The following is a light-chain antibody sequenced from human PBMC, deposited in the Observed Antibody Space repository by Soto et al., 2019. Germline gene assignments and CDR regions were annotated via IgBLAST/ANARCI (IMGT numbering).Light chain of an antibody. V-gene: IGLV2-14*03. CDR3: CSYVGGWV. CDR2: GVS. Sequence: QSALTQPASVSGSPGQSITISCTGSSNDVGAFNYVSWYRHSPGEAPKVLIRGVSIRPSGVSIRFSASKSANTASLTISGLQAEDEADYFCCSYVGGWVFGGGTKLTVL. CDR1: SNDVGAFNY. J-gene: IGLJ3*02.